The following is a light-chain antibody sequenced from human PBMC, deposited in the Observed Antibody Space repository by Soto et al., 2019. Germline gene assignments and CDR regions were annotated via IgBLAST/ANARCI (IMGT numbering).Light chain of an antibody. CDR2: GNS. Sequence: QAVVTQPPSVSGAPGQRVTISCTGSSSNIGAGYDVHWYQQLPGTAPKLLIYGNSNRPSGVPDRFSGSKSGTSASLAITGLQAEDEADYYCQSYDSSLSGHVVFGGGTKQTVL. J-gene: IGLJ2*01. V-gene: IGLV1-40*01. CDR3: QSYDSSLSGHVV. CDR1: SSNIGAGYD.